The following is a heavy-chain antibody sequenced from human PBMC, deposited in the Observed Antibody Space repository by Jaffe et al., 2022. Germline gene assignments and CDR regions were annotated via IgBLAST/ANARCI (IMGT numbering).Heavy chain of an antibody. J-gene: IGHJ6*03. CDR2: ISGSGGST. V-gene: IGHV3-23*01. CDR1: GFTFSSYA. Sequence: EVQLLESGGGLVQPGGSLRLSCAASGFTFSSYAMSWVRQAPGKGLEWVSAISGSGGSTYYADSVKGRFTISRDNSKNTLYLQMNSLRAEDTAVYYCAKDPYCSGGSCYPNYYYYYYMDVWGKGTTVTVSS. D-gene: IGHD2-15*01. CDR3: AKDPYCSGGSCYPNYYYYYYMDV.